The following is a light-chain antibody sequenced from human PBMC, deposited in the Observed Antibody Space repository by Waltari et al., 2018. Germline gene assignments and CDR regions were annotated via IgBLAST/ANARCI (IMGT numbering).Light chain of an antibody. J-gene: IGKJ1*01. CDR2: GAS. V-gene: IGKV3-15*01. Sequence: EIVMTQSPATLSVSPGERATLSCRASQSVSSNLAWYQQNPGQAPRLLIYGASTRATGIPARFSGSGSGTEFTLTISSLQSEDFAVYYCQQYNNWTSWTFGQGTKVEIK. CDR1: QSVSSN. CDR3: QQYNNWTSWT.